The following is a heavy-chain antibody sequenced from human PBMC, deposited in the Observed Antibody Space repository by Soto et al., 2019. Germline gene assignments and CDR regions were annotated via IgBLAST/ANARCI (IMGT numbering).Heavy chain of an antibody. D-gene: IGHD3-22*01. CDR3: AREEYYYDSSGSYYFDY. CDR2: ISSSGSTI. Sequence: GGSLRLSCAAAGFTFSSYEMNWGRQAPGKGLEWVSYISSSGSTIYYADSVKGRFTISRDNAKNSLYLQMNSLRVEDTAVYYCAREEYYYDSSGSYYFDYWGQGTLVTVSS. J-gene: IGHJ4*02. V-gene: IGHV3-48*03. CDR1: GFTFSSYE.